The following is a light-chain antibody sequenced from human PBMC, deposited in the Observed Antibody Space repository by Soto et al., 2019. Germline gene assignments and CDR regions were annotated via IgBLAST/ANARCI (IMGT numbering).Light chain of an antibody. V-gene: IGKV3-20*01. CDR2: GAS. Sequence: EIVLTQSPGTLSLSPGERVTLSCRASQSVSSSYLAWYQQKLGQAPRLLLYGASSRATGIPDRFSGSGSGTDFTLTISRLEPEDFAVYYCQQHASSPRTFGQGTKVEIK. J-gene: IGKJ1*01. CDR1: QSVSSSY. CDR3: QQHASSPRT.